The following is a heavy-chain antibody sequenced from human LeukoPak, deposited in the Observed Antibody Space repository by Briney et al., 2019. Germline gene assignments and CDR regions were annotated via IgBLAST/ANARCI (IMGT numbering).Heavy chain of an antibody. Sequence: SETLSLTCTVSGGSISSSSYYWGWMRQPPGKGLEWIGSIYYSGSTYYNPSLKSRVTISVDTSKNQFSLKLSSVTAADTAVYYCASLSGCSGGSCYSSRFDYWGQGTLVTVSS. CDR2: IYYSGST. CDR3: ASLSGCSGGSCYSSRFDY. D-gene: IGHD2-15*01. CDR1: GGSISSSSYY. V-gene: IGHV4-39*07. J-gene: IGHJ4*02.